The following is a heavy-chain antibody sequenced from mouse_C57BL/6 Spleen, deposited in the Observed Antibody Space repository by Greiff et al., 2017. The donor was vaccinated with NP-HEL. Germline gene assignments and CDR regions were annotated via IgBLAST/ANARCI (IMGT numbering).Heavy chain of an antibody. V-gene: IGHV1-64*01. CDR1: GYTFTSYW. Sequence: VQLQQPGAELVKPGASVKLSCKASGYTFTSYWMHWVKQRPGQGLEWIGMIHPNSGSTNYNEKFKSKATLTVDKSSSTAYMQLSSLTSEGSAVYYCAREGYYGSSSLWGQGTLVTVSA. J-gene: IGHJ3*01. D-gene: IGHD1-1*01. CDR3: AREGYYGSSSL. CDR2: IHPNSGST.